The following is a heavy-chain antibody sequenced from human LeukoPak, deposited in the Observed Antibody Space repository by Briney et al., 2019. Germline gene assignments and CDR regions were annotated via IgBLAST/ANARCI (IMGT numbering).Heavy chain of an antibody. CDR1: GGSISSSSYY. Sequence: SETLSLTCTVSGGSISSSSYYWGWIRQPPGKGLEWIVSIYYSGSTYYNPSLKSRVTISVDTSKNQFSLKLSSVTAADTAVYYCARHVSGGSCYFDYWGQGTLVTVSS. J-gene: IGHJ4*02. D-gene: IGHD2-15*01. CDR3: ARHVSGGSCYFDY. CDR2: IYYSGST. V-gene: IGHV4-39*01.